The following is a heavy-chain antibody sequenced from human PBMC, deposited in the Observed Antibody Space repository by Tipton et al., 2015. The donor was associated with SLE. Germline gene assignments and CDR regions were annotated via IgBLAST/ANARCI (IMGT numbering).Heavy chain of an antibody. CDR3: ARAGVTILGVVEAGYYYMDV. V-gene: IGHV4-39*07. CDR2: IYYSGST. J-gene: IGHJ6*03. Sequence: TLSLTCTVSGGSISSSNYYWGWIRQPPGKGLEWIGSIYYSGSTYYNPSLKSRVTISVDTSKNQFSLKLSSVAAADTAVYYCARAGVTILGVVEAGYYYMDVWGKGTTVTVSS. CDR1: GGSISSSNYY. D-gene: IGHD3-3*01.